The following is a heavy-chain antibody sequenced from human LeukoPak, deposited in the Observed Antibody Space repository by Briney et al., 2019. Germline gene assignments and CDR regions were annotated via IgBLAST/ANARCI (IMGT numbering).Heavy chain of an antibody. J-gene: IGHJ3*02. Sequence: PGGSLRLSCAASGFTVSSNYMSWVRQAPGKGLEWVSVIYSGGSAYYADSVKGRFTISRDNSKNTLYLQMNSLRAEDTAVYYCARCGSSSWSDAFDIWGQGTMVTVSS. CDR3: ARCGSSSWSDAFDI. V-gene: IGHV3-66*01. CDR1: GFTVSSNY. CDR2: IYSGGSA. D-gene: IGHD6-13*01.